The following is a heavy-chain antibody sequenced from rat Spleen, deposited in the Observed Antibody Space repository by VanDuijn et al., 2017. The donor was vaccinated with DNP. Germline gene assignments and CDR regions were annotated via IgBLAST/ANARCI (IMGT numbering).Heavy chain of an antibody. V-gene: IGHV5-7*01. J-gene: IGHJ4*01. CDR1: GFTFSDYN. CDR3: TRPRGSYGGYRVDA. CDR2: IIYDGSST. D-gene: IGHD1-11*01. Sequence: EVQLVETGGGLVQPGRSLKVSCVASGFTFSDYNMAWVRQTPKKGLEWVATIIYDGSSTYYRDSVKGRFTISRENAKSTLYLQMDSLRSEDTATYYCTRPRGSYGGYRVDAWGQGTSVSVSS.